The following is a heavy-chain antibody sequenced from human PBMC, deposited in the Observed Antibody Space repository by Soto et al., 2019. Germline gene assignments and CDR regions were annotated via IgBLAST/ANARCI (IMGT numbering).Heavy chain of an antibody. CDR1: GDYVTSHY. J-gene: IGHJ2*01. CDR2: VYHSEKT. CDR3: ARPKGVAPAVWYFDL. D-gene: IGHD2-8*01. Sequence: QVQLQESGPGLVKPSETLSLTCTVSGDYVTSHYWRWIRQPPGKGLEWIGYVYHSEKTDSSPSLKSRVTISVDTSKNQISLSLTSVTAADTAIYYCARPKGVAPAVWYFDLWGRGTLVTVSS. V-gene: IGHV4-59*08.